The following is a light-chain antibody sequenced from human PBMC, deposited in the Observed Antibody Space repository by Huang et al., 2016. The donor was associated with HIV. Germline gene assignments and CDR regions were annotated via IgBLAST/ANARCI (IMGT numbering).Light chain of an antibody. CDR3: QQSFSTTSIT. V-gene: IGKV1-39*01. CDR2: AAS. Sequence: DIQMPQSPSSLSAPVGDRVSITCRTSQSISSDLNWYHQKPGKATKLLIYAASSLQSGVTSRFSGSGSGTDVTLTISSLQHEDFATYYCQQSFSTTSITFGQGTRLEIK. J-gene: IGKJ5*01. CDR1: QSISSD.